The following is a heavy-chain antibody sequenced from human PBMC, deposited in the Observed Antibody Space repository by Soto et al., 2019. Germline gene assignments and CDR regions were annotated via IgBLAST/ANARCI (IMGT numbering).Heavy chain of an antibody. Sequence: LRLSCAASGFTFRSAGLHWVRQAPGKGLEWVAVIWYDGSNKYYADSVKGRFTISRDNSKNTLYLQMNSLRAEDMAIYYCARDRTRFADYWGPGTMVTVSS. J-gene: IGHJ4*02. CDR1: GFTFRSAG. CDR2: IWYDGSNK. D-gene: IGHD1-1*01. V-gene: IGHV3-33*01. CDR3: ARDRTRFADY.